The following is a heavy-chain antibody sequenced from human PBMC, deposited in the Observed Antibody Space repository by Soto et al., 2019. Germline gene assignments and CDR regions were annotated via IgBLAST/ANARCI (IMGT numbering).Heavy chain of an antibody. J-gene: IGHJ5*02. CDR2: IIGSGGDT. D-gene: IGHD2-2*02. Sequence: PGGSLRLSCAASGFTFSSYAMTWVRQAPGKGLEWVADIIGSGGDTHYADSVKGRFTISRDNSKNTLSLQMNSLRAEDTALYYCARSGVPGAIRSWIDPWGQGTLVTVSS. V-gene: IGHV3-23*01. CDR1: GFTFSSYA. CDR3: ARSGVPGAIRSWIDP.